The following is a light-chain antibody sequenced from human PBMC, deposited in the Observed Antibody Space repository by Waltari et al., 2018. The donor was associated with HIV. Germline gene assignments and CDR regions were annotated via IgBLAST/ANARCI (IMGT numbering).Light chain of an antibody. CDR1: SHNIGSNY. CDR2: MNY. CDR3: AAWDASLSAWV. Sequence: QSVLTQPPSASGTPGQRATISCSGTSHNIGSNYVNWYQHLPGTAPKLLIYMNYQRPSGVPDRFSGSKSGASASLAISGLRSEDEADYYCAAWDASLSAWVFGGGTRLTVL. V-gene: IGLV1-47*01. J-gene: IGLJ3*02.